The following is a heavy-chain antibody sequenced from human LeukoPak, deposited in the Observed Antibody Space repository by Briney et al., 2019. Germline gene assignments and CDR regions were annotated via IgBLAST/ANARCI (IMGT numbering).Heavy chain of an antibody. CDR2: IYYSGST. CDR3: ARGDGVATREY. Sequence: PSETLSLTCTVSGGSISSSSHYWGWIRQPPGKGLEWIGSIYYSGSTYYNPSLKSRVTISVDTSKNQFSLKLSSVTAADTAVYYCARGDGVATREYWGQGTLVTVSS. D-gene: IGHD5-12*01. J-gene: IGHJ4*02. CDR1: GGSISSSSHY. V-gene: IGHV4-39*07.